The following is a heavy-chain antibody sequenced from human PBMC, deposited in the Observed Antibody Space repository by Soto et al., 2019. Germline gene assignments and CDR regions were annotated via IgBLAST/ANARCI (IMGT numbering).Heavy chain of an antibody. CDR3: ASGNYYDSSGYYFPQIPNLDY. D-gene: IGHD3-22*01. CDR1: GGTFSSYA. V-gene: IGHV1-69*13. CDR2: IIPIFGTA. J-gene: IGHJ4*02. Sequence: ASVKVSCKASGGTFSSYAISWVRQAPGQGLEWMGGIIPIFGTANYAQKFQGRVTITADESTSTAYMELSSLRSEDTAVYYCASGNYYDSSGYYFPQIPNLDYWGQGTLVTVSS.